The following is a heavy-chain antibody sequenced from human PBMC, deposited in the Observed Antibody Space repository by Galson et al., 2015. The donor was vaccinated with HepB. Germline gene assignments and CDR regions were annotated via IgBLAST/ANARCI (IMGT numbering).Heavy chain of an antibody. CDR3: VVGHYSA. CDR1: GFNFGSFW. V-gene: IGHV3-7*03. Sequence: SLRLSCAASGFNFGSFWMNWVRQAPGKGLEWVANINDEGTEKNYVDSVKGRFTISRDNAKKSLYLQLSNLSAGDSAIYYCVVGHYSAWGQGTLVTVSS. CDR2: INDEGTEK. D-gene: IGHD4-17*01. J-gene: IGHJ5*02.